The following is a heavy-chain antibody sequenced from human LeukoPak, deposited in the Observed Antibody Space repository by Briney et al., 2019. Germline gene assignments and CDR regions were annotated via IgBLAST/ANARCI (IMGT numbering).Heavy chain of an antibody. Sequence: SGGSLRLSCAASGFTFSGFVMSWVRQAPGKGLEWVSAISGSGGSSYYADSVKVRFTISSDNSKNTLYLQINSLRAEDTAVYYCTRDRVSSDSWGQGTLVIVSS. CDR3: TRDRVSSDS. CDR1: GFTFSGFV. V-gene: IGHV3-23*01. J-gene: IGHJ4*02. CDR2: ISGSGGSS. D-gene: IGHD3-16*02.